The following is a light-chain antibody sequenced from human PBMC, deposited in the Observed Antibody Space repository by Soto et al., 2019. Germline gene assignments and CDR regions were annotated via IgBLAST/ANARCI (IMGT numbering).Light chain of an antibody. CDR2: KAF. Sequence: DVVMTQSPLSLPVTLGQPASISCRSSQSIVYSDGNAYLSWFQQRPGQSPRRLIYKAFNRDSGVPDRFSGSGSGTDFTLKISRGEAEDVGVYYCMQGTHWPPVTFGQGTKLEIK. J-gene: IGKJ2*01. CDR3: MQGTHWPPVT. V-gene: IGKV2-30*01. CDR1: QSIVYSDGNAY.